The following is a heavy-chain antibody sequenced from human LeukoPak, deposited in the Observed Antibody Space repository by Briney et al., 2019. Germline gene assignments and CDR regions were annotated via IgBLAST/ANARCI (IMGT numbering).Heavy chain of an antibody. J-gene: IGHJ4*02. Sequence: GGSLRLSCAASGFTFNNYWMSWVRQAPGKGLEWVAVIWYDGSRKFYGDSVKGRFTVSRDTSENTMYLQMNTLRVDDTAVYYCARDGGSGIDYWGQGTLVTVSS. CDR1: GFTFNNYW. CDR3: ARDGGSGIDY. CDR2: IWYDGSRK. D-gene: IGHD3-10*01. V-gene: IGHV3-33*08.